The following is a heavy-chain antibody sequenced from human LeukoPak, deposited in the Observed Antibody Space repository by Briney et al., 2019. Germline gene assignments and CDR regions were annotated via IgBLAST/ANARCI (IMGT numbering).Heavy chain of an antibody. V-gene: IGHV3-73*01. CDR3: TSVTAYYYYYMDV. Sequence: GGSLRLSCAASGFTFSGSAMHWVRQASGKGLEWVGRIRSKANSYATAYAASVKGRFTISRDDSKNTAYLQMNSLKTEDTAVYYCTSVTAYYYYYMDVWGKGTTVTVSS. CDR1: GFTFSGSA. J-gene: IGHJ6*03. CDR2: IRSKANSYAT. D-gene: IGHD4-11*01.